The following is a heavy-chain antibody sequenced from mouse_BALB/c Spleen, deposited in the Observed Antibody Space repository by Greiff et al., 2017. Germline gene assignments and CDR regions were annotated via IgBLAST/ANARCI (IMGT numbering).Heavy chain of an antibody. J-gene: IGHJ4*01. CDR1: GFSLTSYG. D-gene: IGHD1-2*01. CDR2: IWAGGST. Sequence: VQRVESGPGLVAPSQSLSITCTVSGFSLTSYGVHWVRQPPGKGLEWLGVIWAGGSTNYNSALMSRLSISKDNSKSQVFLKMNSLQTDDTAMYYCARDRTTATSYAMDYWGQGTSVTVSS. CDR3: ARDRTTATSYAMDY. V-gene: IGHV2-9*02.